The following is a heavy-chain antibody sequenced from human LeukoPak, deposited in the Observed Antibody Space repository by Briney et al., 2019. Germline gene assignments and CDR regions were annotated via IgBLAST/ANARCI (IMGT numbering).Heavy chain of an antibody. V-gene: IGHV4-34*01. CDR2: INHSGST. D-gene: IGHD1-26*01. CDR3: ARWIKWELACDY. J-gene: IGHJ4*02. CDR1: GGSFSGYY. Sequence: PSETLSLTCAVYGGSFSGYYWSWIRQPPGKGLEWIGEINHSGSTNYNPSLKSRVTISVDTSKNQFSLKLSSVTAADTAVYYCARWIKWELACDYWGKGTPVTVSS.